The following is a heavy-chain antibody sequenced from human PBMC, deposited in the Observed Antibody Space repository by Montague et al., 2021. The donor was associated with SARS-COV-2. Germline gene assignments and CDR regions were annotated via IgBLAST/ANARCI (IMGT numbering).Heavy chain of an antibody. CDR2: IYYSGST. CDR3: ARVRTYDYDNSGYSGY. V-gene: IGHV4-30-4*08. Sequence: TLSLTCTVSGGSVSSGSYYWSWIRQPPGKGLEWLGYIYYSGSTYYNPSLKSRVTLSVDTSKNQFSLKLSSVTAADTAVYYCARVRTYDYDNSGYSGYWGQGTLVTVSS. D-gene: IGHD3-22*01. J-gene: IGHJ4*02. CDR1: GGSVSSGSYY.